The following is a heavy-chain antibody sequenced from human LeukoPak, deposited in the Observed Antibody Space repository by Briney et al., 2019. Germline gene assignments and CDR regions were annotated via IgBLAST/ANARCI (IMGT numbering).Heavy chain of an antibody. V-gene: IGHV3-23*01. D-gene: IGHD6-19*01. Sequence: GGSLRLSRAASGFTFSSYAMSWVRQAPGKGLEWVSAISGSGGSTYYADSVKGRFTISRDNSKNTLYLQMDSLRAEDTAVYYCAKALYSSGWYGCDYWGQGTLVTVSS. J-gene: IGHJ4*02. CDR1: GFTFSSYA. CDR2: ISGSGGST. CDR3: AKALYSSGWYGCDY.